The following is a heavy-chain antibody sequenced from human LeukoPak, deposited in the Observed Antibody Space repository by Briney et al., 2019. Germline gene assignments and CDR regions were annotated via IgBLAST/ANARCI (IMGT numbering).Heavy chain of an antibody. CDR3: ATLRFLEWLAMGPLDY. CDR2: IYYRGNT. D-gene: IGHD3-3*01. CDR1: GGSISSSLYY. V-gene: IGHV4-39*01. J-gene: IGHJ4*02. Sequence: SETLSLTCTVSGGSISSSLYYWVWVRQPPGKGLEWVGSIYYRGNTYYNPSLQSRVTISVDTSKNQFSLKLNSVSAADTAVYYCATLRFLEWLAMGPLDYWGQGTLVTVSS.